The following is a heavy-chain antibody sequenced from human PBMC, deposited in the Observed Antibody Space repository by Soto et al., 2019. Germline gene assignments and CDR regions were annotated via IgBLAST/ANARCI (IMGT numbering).Heavy chain of an antibody. CDR1: GFTFSSYA. V-gene: IGHV3-23*01. J-gene: IGHJ4*02. CDR3: AKGRAAWRHLYYFDY. Sequence: GGSLRLSCAASGFTFSSYAMSWVRQAPGKGLEWVSAISGSGGSTYYADSVKGRFTVSRDNSKNTLYLQMNSLRAEDTAVYYCAKGRAAWRHLYYFDYWGQGTLVTVSS. CDR2: ISGSGGST.